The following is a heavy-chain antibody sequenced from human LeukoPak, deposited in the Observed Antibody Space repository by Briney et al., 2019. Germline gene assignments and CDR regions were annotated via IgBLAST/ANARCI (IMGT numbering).Heavy chain of an antibody. CDR1: GDSISSYY. CDR2: IYYSGST. D-gene: IGHD5-24*01. CDR3: ASRRDGYNSYYYGMDV. Sequence: SETLSLTCTVSGDSISSYYWSWIRQPPGKGLEWIGYIYYSGSTNYNPSLKSRVTISVDTSKNQFSLKLSSVTAADTAVYYCASRRDGYNSYYYGMDVWGQGTTVTVSS. V-gene: IGHV4-59*01. J-gene: IGHJ6*02.